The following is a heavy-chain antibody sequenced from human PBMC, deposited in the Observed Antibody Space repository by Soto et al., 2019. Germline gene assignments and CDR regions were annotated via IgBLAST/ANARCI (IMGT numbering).Heavy chain of an antibody. CDR1: GFSLSTSGVG. V-gene: IGHV2-5*02. J-gene: IGHJ4*02. D-gene: IGHD2-2*01. CDR2: IYWDDDK. Sequence: GSGPTLVNPTQTLTLTCTFSGFSLSTSGVGVGWIRQPPGKALEWLALIYWDDDKRYSPSLKSRLTITKDTSKNQVVLTMTNMDPVDTATYYCARLYCSSTSCSRTSYDYWGQGTLVTVSS. CDR3: ARLYCSSTSCSRTSYDY.